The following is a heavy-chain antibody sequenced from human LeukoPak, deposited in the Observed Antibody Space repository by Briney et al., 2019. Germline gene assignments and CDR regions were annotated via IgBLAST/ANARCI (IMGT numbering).Heavy chain of an antibody. D-gene: IGHD5-12*01. CDR1: GFTFSVYS. CDR3: ASGYGPLDY. J-gene: IGHJ4*02. Sequence: GGSLRLSCAASGFTFSVYSMAWVRQAPGKGLEWISYISSSSSTIYYADSVKGRFTISRDDAKNSLFLQMNSLRDEDTAVYYCASGYGPLDYWGQGTLVTVSS. CDR2: ISSSSSTI. V-gene: IGHV3-48*02.